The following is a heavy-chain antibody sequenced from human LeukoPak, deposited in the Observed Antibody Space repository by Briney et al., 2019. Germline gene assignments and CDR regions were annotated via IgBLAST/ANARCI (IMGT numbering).Heavy chain of an antibody. CDR2: IYYTGTT. V-gene: IGHV4-59*01. CDR1: GGSISSYY. Sequence: SETLSLTCTVSGGSISSYYWSWIRRPPAKGLEWIGYIYYTGTTSYNPSLKSRVTISVDTSKNQFSLKLSSVTAADTAVYYCARGVMIDPKLDYWGQGTLVTVSS. J-gene: IGHJ4*02. D-gene: IGHD3-16*01. CDR3: ARGVMIDPKLDY.